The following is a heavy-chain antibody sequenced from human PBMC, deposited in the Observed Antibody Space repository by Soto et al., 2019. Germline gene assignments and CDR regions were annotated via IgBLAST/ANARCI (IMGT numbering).Heavy chain of an antibody. V-gene: IGHV1-46*03. CDR1: GYTFTRYY. CDR2: INPSGGST. CDR3: ARRYCTTTTCYVDDWFDP. D-gene: IGHD2-2*01. J-gene: IGHJ5*02. Sequence: EASVKVSCKASGYTFTRYYMHWVRQAPGQGLEWMGIINPSGGSTTYAQKFQGRVTVTRDTSTSTVYMELSSLRSEDTAVYYCARRYCTTTTCYVDDWFDPWGQGTLVTVSS.